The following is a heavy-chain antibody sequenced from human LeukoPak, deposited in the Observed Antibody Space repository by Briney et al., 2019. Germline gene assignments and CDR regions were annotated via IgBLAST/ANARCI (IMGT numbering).Heavy chain of an antibody. CDR1: GGSINSGAYY. CDR3: ARGGGGYYYGSGSYYSVPFDY. V-gene: IGHV4-31*03. CDR2: IFYSGST. Sequence: SQTLSLTCTVSGGSINSGAYYWNWIRQRPGRGLEWIGYIFYSGSTYYNPSLKTRVIISLDTSKNQFSLKLTSVTAADTAVYYRARGGGGYYYGSGSYYSVPFDYWGQGTLVTVSS. J-gene: IGHJ4*02. D-gene: IGHD3-10*01.